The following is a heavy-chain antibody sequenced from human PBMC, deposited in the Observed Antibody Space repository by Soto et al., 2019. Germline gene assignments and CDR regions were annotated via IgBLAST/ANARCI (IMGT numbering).Heavy chain of an antibody. CDR1: GFTFSSYA. D-gene: IGHD6-13*01. CDR2: ISYDGSNK. V-gene: IGHV3-30*09. Sequence: GGSLRLSCAASGFTFSSYAMHWVRQAPGKGLEWVAVISYDGSNKYYADSAKGRFAISRDNSKNTLYLQMNSLRAEDTAVYYCARDLLYSSSWANWFDPWGQGTLVTVSS. J-gene: IGHJ5*02. CDR3: ARDLLYSSSWANWFDP.